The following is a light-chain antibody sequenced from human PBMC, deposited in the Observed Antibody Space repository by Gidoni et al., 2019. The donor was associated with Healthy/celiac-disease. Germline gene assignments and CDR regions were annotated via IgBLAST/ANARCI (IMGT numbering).Light chain of an antibody. CDR3: QSADSSGTSYVV. CDR1: ALPKQY. V-gene: IGLV3-25*02. Sequence: SYELPQPPSVSVSPGQTARITCSGDALPKQYAYWYQQKPGQAPVLVIYKDSERPSGIPERFSGSSSGTTVTLTISGAQAEDEADYYCQSADSSGTSYVVFGGGTTLTVL. J-gene: IGLJ2*01. CDR2: KDS.